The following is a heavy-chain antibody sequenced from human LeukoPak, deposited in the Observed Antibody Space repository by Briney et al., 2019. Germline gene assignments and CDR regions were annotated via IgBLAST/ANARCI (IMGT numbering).Heavy chain of an antibody. J-gene: IGHJ4*02. V-gene: IGHV3-48*03. Sequence: QPGGSLRLSCAGSGFIFSSFEMNWDRQAPGKGLEWVSYIGASGRAIYYAGSVRGRFSISRDNAKNSLYLQMNSLTAEDTAIYYCTRVGPNWNNFDYWGQGALVTVSS. CDR3: TRVGPNWNNFDY. CDR1: GFIFSSFE. D-gene: IGHD1/OR15-1a*01. CDR2: IGASGRAI.